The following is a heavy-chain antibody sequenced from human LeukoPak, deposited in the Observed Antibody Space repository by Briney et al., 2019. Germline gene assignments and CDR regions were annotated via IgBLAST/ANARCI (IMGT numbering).Heavy chain of an antibody. CDR2: FIPVVGTS. CDR1: GGSFSTYP. V-gene: IGHV1-69*11. J-gene: IGHJ4*02. D-gene: IGHD2-2*01. CDR3: ARGQSSANDRKGRTGLDS. Sequence: SVKVSCKASGGSFSTYPITWVRQAPGHGLEWMGRFIPVVGTSTYAQRFKGRVTFTADASRTTAFMEVASLNSDDMAVYYCARGQSSANDRKGRTGLDSWGQGTLVTVSS.